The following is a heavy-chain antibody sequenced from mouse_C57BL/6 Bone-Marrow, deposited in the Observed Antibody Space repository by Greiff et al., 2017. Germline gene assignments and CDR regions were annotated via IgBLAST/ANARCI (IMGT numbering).Heavy chain of an antibody. D-gene: IGHD1-1*01. J-gene: IGHJ2*01. Sequence: QVQLQQSGAELMKPGASVKLSCKATGYTFTGYWIEWVKQRPGHGLEWIGEILPGSGRTNYNEKFKGKATFTAYTSSNTAYMQLSSLTTEDSAIYYCALITTVVEGHFDYWGQGTTLTVSS. V-gene: IGHV1-9*01. CDR2: ILPGSGRT. CDR3: ALITTVVEGHFDY. CDR1: GYTFTGYW.